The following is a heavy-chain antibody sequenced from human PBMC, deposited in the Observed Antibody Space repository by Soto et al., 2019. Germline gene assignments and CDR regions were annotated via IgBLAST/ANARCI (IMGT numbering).Heavy chain of an antibody. CDR1: GGSIRSYY. D-gene: IGHD5-18*01. CDR2: IFYSGST. J-gene: IGHJ4*02. V-gene: IGHV4-59*01. Sequence: VSGGSIRSYYWTWIRQPPGKGLEWLGYIFYSGSTFYNPSLKSRVTISIHTSKSQFSLQLTSVTAADTAVYYCARGAADTAMVDSWGQGTLVTVSS. CDR3: ARGAADTAMVDS.